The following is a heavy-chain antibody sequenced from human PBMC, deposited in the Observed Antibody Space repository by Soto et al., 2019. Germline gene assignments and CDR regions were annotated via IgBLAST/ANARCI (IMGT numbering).Heavy chain of an antibody. J-gene: IGHJ4*02. V-gene: IGHV3-15*01. D-gene: IGHD4-17*01. Sequence: EVQLVESGGDLVKPGGCLRLSCAASGITFTNAWMSWVRQAPGKGLEWVGRIKNKADGGTTDYAAPVRGRFTISRADAKNALFLQMNSLETEDTAVYYCTTDPGDYEDFWGQGTLVTVSS. CDR2: IKNKADGGTT. CDR3: TTDPGDYEDF. CDR1: GITFTNAW.